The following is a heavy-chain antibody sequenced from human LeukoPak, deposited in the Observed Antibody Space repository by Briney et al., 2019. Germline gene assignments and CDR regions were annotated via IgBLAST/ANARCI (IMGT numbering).Heavy chain of an antibody. J-gene: IGHJ3*02. CDR2: ISYSGST. CDR3: ARKILAAALPGAFDI. Sequence: SETLSLTCTVSGGSISSYYWSWIRQPPGKGLEWIGYISYSGSTNYNPSLKSRVTLSVDTSKTQFSLNLYSVTAADTAVYYCARKILAAALPGAFDIWGQGTMVTVSS. V-gene: IGHV4-59*08. D-gene: IGHD6-13*01. CDR1: GGSISSYY.